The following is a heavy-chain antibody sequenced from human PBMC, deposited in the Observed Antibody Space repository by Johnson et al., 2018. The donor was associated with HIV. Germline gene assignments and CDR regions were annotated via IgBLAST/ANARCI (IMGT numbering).Heavy chain of an antibody. CDR1: GFSFSNYA. J-gene: IGHJ3*01. V-gene: IGHV3-30*04. Sequence: QEQLVESGGGVVQPGRSLRLSCAASGFSFSNYAMHWVRQAPGKGLEWVAIISYDGSNKYYADSVKGRFTISRDNSKNTLYLQMNSLRAEDTAVYYCARKQWLESPSDALDVWGQGTMVTVAS. CDR3: ARKQWLESPSDALDV. D-gene: IGHD6-19*01. CDR2: ISYDGSNK.